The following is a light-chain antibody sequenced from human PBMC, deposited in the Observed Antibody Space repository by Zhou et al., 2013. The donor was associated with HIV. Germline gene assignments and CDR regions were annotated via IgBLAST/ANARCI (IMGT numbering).Light chain of an antibody. CDR3: QKCDSAPRT. CDR1: QGISSY. V-gene: IGKV1-27*01. CDR2: TAS. J-gene: IGKJ1*01. Sequence: DIQLTQSPSFLSASVGDRVTITCRASQGISSYLAWYQQKPGKAPKLLIYTASILQSGVPSRFSGVGSGTDFTLTISSLQPEDVGTYYCQKCDSAPRTFGQGTKVEIK.